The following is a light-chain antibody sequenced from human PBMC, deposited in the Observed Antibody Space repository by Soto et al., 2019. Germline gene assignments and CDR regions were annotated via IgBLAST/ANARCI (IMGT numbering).Light chain of an antibody. V-gene: IGKV3-11*01. J-gene: IGKJ5*01. CDR3: QLSQQRSSWPPIA. Sequence: DIVLTQSPATLSLSPGNRVTLSCRANERISHSLAWYQQRPGQAPRILIYDASFRATGIPERFSGSGSGTGFTLSFSSLEPGDFAVYFGQLSQQRSSWPPIAFGQGTRLDLK. CDR1: ERISHS. CDR2: DAS.